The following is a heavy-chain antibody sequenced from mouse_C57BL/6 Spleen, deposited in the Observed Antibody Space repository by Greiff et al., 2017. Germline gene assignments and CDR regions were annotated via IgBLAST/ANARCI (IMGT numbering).Heavy chain of an antibody. D-gene: IGHD3-1*01. CDR2: IWSGGST. J-gene: IGHJ4*01. CDR3: ARNGGFFYAMDY. CDR1: GFSLTSYG. Sequence: VQRVESGPGLVQPSQSLSISCPVSGFSLTSYGVHWVRQSPGKGLEWLGVIWSGGSTDYNAAFISRLSISKDNSKSQVFFKMNSLQADDTAIYYCARNGGFFYAMDYWGQGTSVTVSS. V-gene: IGHV2-2*01.